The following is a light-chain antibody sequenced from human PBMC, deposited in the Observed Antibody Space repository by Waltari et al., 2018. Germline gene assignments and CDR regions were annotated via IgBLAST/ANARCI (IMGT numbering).Light chain of an antibody. V-gene: IGLV2-23*01. CDR3: CSYGDSNWV. Sequence: QSALTQPASVSGSPGQSITISCTGTSSDVGSFNLVSWYQQHPGRAPKLMIYEGSKRPSGASNRFSGSKSGNTASLTISGLRAEDEADYYCCSYGDSNWVFGGGTKVTVL. J-gene: IGLJ3*02. CDR2: EGS. CDR1: SSDVGSFNL.